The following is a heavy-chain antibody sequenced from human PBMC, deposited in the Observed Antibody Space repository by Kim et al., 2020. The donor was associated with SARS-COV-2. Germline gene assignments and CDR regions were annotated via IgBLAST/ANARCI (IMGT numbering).Heavy chain of an antibody. D-gene: IGHD3-10*01. Sequence: SVKVSCKASGGTFSSYAISWVRQAPGQGLEWMGGIIPIFGTANYAQKFQGRVTITADESTSTAYMELSSLRSEDTAVYYCARERELRAYGSGSYFGAFDIWGQGTMVTVSS. J-gene: IGHJ3*02. CDR2: IIPIFGTA. V-gene: IGHV1-69*13. CDR1: GGTFSSYA. CDR3: ARERELRAYGSGSYFGAFDI.